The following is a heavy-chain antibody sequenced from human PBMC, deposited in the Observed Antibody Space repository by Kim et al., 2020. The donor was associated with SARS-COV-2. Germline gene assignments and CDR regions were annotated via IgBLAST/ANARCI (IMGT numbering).Heavy chain of an antibody. CDR3: ATDLGYVDPGPCY. D-gene: IGHD5-12*01. Sequence: SADYVKGRFTISRDNSKNTLYLQMNSRRAEDTAVYYCATDLGYVDPGPCYWGQGTLVTVSS. J-gene: IGHJ4*02. V-gene: IGHV3-30*02.